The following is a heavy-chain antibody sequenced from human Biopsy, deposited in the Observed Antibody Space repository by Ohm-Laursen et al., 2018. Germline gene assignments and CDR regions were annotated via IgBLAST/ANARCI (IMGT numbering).Heavy chain of an antibody. Sequence: GTLSLTCTVSGGSFTGHYWSWIRQPPGQGLEWIGHISCTGYTSYNASLKSRVTISVDTSRNHFSLRLSSLTAADTAVYYCARGSNDSGGLYFPRWGQGTMLTVSS. V-gene: IGHV4-59*11. D-gene: IGHD4-23*01. CDR1: GGSFTGHY. CDR2: ISCTGYT. J-gene: IGHJ4*02. CDR3: ARGSNDSGGLYFPR.